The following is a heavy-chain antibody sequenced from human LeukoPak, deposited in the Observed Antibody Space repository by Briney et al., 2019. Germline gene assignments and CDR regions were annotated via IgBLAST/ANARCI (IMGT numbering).Heavy chain of an antibody. CDR3: ARVLAVSRGDC. Sequence: PGGPLRLSCAASGFTFSSYAMSGVRQAPGKGREWVSAISGSGGSTYYADSVKGRFTISRDNAKNSLYLQMNSLRAEYTAVYYCARVLAVSRGDCGGQRTLVTVSA. CDR1: GFTFSSYA. J-gene: IGHJ4*02. CDR2: ISGSGGST. V-gene: IGHV3-23*01.